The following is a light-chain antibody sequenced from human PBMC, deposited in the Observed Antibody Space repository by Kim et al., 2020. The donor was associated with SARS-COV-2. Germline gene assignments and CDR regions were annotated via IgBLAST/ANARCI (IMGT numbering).Light chain of an antibody. J-gene: IGLJ3*02. Sequence: QSALTQPPSASGSPGQSVTISCTGTSSDVGGYKYVYWYQQHPGKAPKLMIYEVSKRPSGVPDRFSGSKSGNTASLTVSGLQAEDEADYYCSSYAGSNNLVFGGGTQLAVL. V-gene: IGLV2-8*01. CDR1: SSDVGGYKY. CDR3: SSYAGSNNLV. CDR2: EVS.